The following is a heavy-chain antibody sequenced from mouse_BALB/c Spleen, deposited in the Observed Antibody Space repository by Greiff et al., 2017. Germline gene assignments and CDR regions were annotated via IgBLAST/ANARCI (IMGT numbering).Heavy chain of an antibody. CDR1: GYSITSGYY. J-gene: IGHJ4*01. V-gene: IGHV3-6*02. D-gene: IGHD2-4*01. Sequence: VQLKESGPGLVKPSQSLSLTCSVTGYSITSGYYWNWIRQFPGNKLEWMGYISYDGSNNYNPSLKNRISITRDTSKNQFFLKLNSVTTEDTATYYCARDIYYDYDEDYAMDYWGQGTSVTVSS. CDR3: ARDIYYDYDEDYAMDY. CDR2: ISYDGSN.